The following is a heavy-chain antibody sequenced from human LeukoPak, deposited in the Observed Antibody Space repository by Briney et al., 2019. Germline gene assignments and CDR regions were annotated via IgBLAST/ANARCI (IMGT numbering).Heavy chain of an antibody. D-gene: IGHD5-24*01. J-gene: IGHJ3*02. V-gene: IGHV3-53*01. CDR1: GFTVSSNY. CDR2: IYSGGST. CDR3: ARFQMATIGAFDI. Sequence: GGSLRLSCAASGFTVSSNYMSWVRQAPGKGLEWVSVIYSGGSTYCADSVKGRFTISRDNSKNTLYLQMNSLRAEDTAVYYCARFQMATIGAFDIWGQGTMVTVSS.